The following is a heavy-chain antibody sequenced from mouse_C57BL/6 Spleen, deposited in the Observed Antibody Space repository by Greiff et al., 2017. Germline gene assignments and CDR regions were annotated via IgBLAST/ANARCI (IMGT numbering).Heavy chain of an antibody. J-gene: IGHJ4*01. CDR1: GYSITSGYY. Sequence: EVQLVESGPGLVKPSQSLSLTCSVTGYSITSGYYWNWIRQFPGNKLEWMGYISYDGSNNYNPSLKNRISITRDTSKNQFFLKLNSVTTEDTATYYCARDSSGCHVAMDYWGQGTSVTVSS. CDR2: ISYDGSN. CDR3: ARDSSGCHVAMDY. V-gene: IGHV3-6*01. D-gene: IGHD3-2*02.